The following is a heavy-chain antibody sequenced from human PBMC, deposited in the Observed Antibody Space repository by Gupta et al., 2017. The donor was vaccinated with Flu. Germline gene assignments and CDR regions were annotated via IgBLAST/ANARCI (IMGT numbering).Heavy chain of an antibody. Sequence: EWMGWINPNSGGTNYAQKFQGRVTMTRDTSISTAYMELSRLRPDDTAVYYCARDGHCSGGSCHPRLFGAFDIWGQGTMVTVSS. J-gene: IGHJ3*02. D-gene: IGHD2-15*01. CDR2: INPNSGGT. CDR3: ARDGHCSGGSCHPRLFGAFDI. V-gene: IGHV1-2*02.